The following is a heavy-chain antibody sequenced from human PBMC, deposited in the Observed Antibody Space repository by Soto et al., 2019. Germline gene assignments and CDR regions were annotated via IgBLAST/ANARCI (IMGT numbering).Heavy chain of an antibody. V-gene: IGHV3-23*01. Sequence: EVQLLESGGGLVQPGGSLRLSCEASGFTFSIYAMSWVRQAPGKGLEWVSGVIGSGATTFYADSVKGRFTISRDNSKNTLYLQMNSLRVEDTAIYYCAKFTQIYYFEYWGQGTLVTVSS. CDR1: GFTFSIYA. J-gene: IGHJ4*02. CDR2: VIGSGATT. CDR3: AKFTQIYYFEY.